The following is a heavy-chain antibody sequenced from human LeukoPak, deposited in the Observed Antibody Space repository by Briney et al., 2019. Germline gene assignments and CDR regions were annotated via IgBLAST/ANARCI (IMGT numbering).Heavy chain of an antibody. CDR3: ANAMVRGVISYGMDV. J-gene: IGHJ6*02. D-gene: IGHD3-10*01. CDR1: RFTFSYYS. Sequence: GGSLRLSCAASRFTFSYYSMNWVRQAPGKGLEWISYISSSSSTIYYADSVKGRFTISRDNAKNSLYLQMSSLRAEDTAVYYCANAMVRGVISYGMDVWGQGTTVTVSS. CDR2: ISSSSSTI. V-gene: IGHV3-48*01.